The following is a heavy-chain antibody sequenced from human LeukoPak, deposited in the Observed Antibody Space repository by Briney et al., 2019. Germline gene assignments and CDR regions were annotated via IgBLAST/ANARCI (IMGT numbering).Heavy chain of an antibody. J-gene: IGHJ5*02. V-gene: IGHV1-24*01. D-gene: IGHD3-3*02. Sequence: ASVKVSCKVSGYTLTELSMHWVRQAPGKGLEWMGGFDPEDGETIYAQKFQGRVTMTEDTSTDTAYMELSSLRSEDTAVYYCATHFWSGYYRSDWFDPWGQGTLVTVSS. CDR1: GYTLTELS. CDR3: ATHFWSGYYRSDWFDP. CDR2: FDPEDGET.